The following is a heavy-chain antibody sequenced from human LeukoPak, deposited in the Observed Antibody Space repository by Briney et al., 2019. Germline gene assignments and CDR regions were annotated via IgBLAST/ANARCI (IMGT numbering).Heavy chain of an antibody. D-gene: IGHD3-10*01. CDR2: INHVGST. J-gene: IGHJ4*02. CDR3: ATHRVVRGVIAY. V-gene: IGHV4-34*01. CDR1: GGSFGGFY. Sequence: SETLSLTCAVHGGSFGGFYWSWIRQPPGKGLEWIGEINHVGSTNYNPSLKSRVTISIDTPENQFSLKLTSVTAADTAVYYCATHRVVRGVIAYWGQGTLVTVSS.